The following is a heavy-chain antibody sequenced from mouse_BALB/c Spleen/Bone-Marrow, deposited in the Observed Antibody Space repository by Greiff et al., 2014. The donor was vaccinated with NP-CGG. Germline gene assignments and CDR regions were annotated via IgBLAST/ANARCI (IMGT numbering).Heavy chain of an antibody. CDR2: ISSGGST. V-gene: IGHV5-6-5*01. J-gene: IGHJ3*01. CDR1: GFTFSSYA. D-gene: IGHD2-10*02. Sequence: EVNLVESGGGLVKPGGSLKLSCAASGFTFSSYAMSWVRQTPEKRLEWVASISSGGSTYYPDSVKARFTISRDNARTILYLQMRSLRSEDTAMYYCAKRGAYGNFWFAYWGQGTLVTVSA. CDR3: AKRGAYGNFWFAY.